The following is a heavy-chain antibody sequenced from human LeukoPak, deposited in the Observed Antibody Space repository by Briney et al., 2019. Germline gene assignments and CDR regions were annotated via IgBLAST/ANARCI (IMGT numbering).Heavy chain of an antibody. D-gene: IGHD3-10*01. CDR3: ARAGSVSRYYYYYMDV. J-gene: IGHJ6*03. V-gene: IGHV4-34*01. CDR2: INHSGST. Sequence: SETLSLTCAVYGGSFSGYYWSWIRQPPGKGLEWIGEINHSGSTNYNPSLKSRVTISVDTSKKQFSLKLSSVTAADTAVYYCARAGSVSRYYYYYMDVWGKGTTVTVSS. CDR1: GGSFSGYY.